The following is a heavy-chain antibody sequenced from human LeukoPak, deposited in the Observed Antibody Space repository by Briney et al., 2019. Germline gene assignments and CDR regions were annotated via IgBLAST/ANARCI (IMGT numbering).Heavy chain of an antibody. J-gene: IGHJ4*02. D-gene: IGHD1-14*01. Sequence: PGGSLRLSCAASGFTFSSYAMSWVRQAPGKGLEWVSAISVSGGSTYYADSVQGRFTISRDNSKNTLYLEMNSLSPDDTAVYYCARGVEPLAANTLAYWGQGTLVTVSS. V-gene: IGHV3-23*01. CDR2: ISVSGGST. CDR1: GFTFSSYA. CDR3: ARGVEPLAANTLAY.